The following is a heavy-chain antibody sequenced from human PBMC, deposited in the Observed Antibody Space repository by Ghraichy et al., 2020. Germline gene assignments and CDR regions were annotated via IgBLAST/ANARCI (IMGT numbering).Heavy chain of an antibody. CDR2: IFSNDEK. CDR1: GFSLNNARLG. V-gene: IGHV2-26*01. D-gene: IGHD3-3*01. J-gene: IGHJ6*03. Sequence: SGPTLVKPTETLMLTCTVSGFSLNNARLGVSWVRQPPGQALEWLAHIFSNDEKSYSASLKNRLTVSKDTSKSQVVLTMTSLDPVDTATYYCARTRVTVFGDVGGPQYYHYYMDVWGKGTTVTVSS. CDR3: ARTRVTVFGDVGGPQYYHYYMDV.